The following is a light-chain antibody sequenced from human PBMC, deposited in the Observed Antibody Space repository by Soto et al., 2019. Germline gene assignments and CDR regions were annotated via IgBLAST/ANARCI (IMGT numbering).Light chain of an antibody. CDR2: DAS. J-gene: IGKJ1*01. CDR1: QSVSNS. CDR3: QRET. Sequence: EIVLTQSPATLSLYPGDRASLSCRASQSVSNSLAWYQQRPVQAPRLLIHDASKRAAGIPARFSGSGSGTDFTLTISSLEPEDFAVYFCQRETFGQVTKV. V-gene: IGKV3-11*01.